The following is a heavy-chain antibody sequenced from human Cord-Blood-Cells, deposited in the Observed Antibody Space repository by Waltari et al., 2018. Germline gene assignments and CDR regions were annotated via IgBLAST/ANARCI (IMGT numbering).Heavy chain of an antibody. V-gene: IGHV4-4*02. CDR3: ARADIRIMVRGVIDP. D-gene: IGHD3-10*01. J-gene: IGHJ5*02. CDR2: IYHSGST. Sequence: QVQLQESGPGLVKPSATRSLTCAVSGGSIRRSSWWSWVRQPPGKGLEWIGEIYHSGSTNYNPSLKSRVTISGDKSKNQFSLKLSSVTAADTAVYYCARADIRIMVRGVIDPWGQGTLVTVSS. CDR1: GGSIRRSSW.